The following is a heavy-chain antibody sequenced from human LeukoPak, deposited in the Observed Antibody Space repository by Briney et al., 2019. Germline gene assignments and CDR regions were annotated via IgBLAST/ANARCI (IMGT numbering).Heavy chain of an antibody. J-gene: IGHJ4*02. Sequence: SQTLSLTCAVSGGSISSGDYSWNWIRQPPGKGLEWIGYIYHSGYTYYNPSLKSRVTLSVDRSKTQFSLRLSSVTAADTAVYYCARTWSNGLGSESFFDYWGQGTLVTVSS. CDR3: ARTWSNGLGSESFFDY. CDR2: IYHSGYT. V-gene: IGHV4-30-2*01. CDR1: GGSISSGDYS. D-gene: IGHD3-10*01.